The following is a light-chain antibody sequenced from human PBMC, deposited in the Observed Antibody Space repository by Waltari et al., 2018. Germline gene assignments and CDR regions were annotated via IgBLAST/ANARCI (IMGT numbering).Light chain of an antibody. CDR3: QHYVRLPAT. J-gene: IGKJ1*01. CDR1: QSVSRA. V-gene: IGKV3-20*01. CDR2: AAS. Sequence: EIVLTQSPGTLSLSPGQRVTLPCRASQSVSRALAWYQQKAGQAPRLLIYAASTRAPGIPDRFSGSGSGTDFSLTISRLEPEDFAVYYCQHYVRLPATFGQGTKVEIK.